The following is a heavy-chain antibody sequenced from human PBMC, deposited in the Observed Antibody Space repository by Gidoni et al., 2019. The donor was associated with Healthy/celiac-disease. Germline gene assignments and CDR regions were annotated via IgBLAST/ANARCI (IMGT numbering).Heavy chain of an antibody. J-gene: IGHJ6*02. CDR1: GDSVSSNSAA. Sequence: QVQLQQSGPGLVKPSQTLSLTCAISGDSVSSNSAAWTAIRQSPSRALEWLGRTYYRSKWYNDYAVSVKSRITINPDTSKNQFSLQLNSVTPEDTAVYYCARVTTMVRGVSLYYYYYYGMDVWGQGTTVTVSS. CDR3: ARVTTMVRGVSLYYYYYYGMDV. D-gene: IGHD3-10*01. V-gene: IGHV6-1*01. CDR2: TYYRSKWYN.